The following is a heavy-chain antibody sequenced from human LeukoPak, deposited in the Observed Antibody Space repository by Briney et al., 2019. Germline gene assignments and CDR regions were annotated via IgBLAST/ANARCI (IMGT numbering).Heavy chain of an antibody. CDR2: IYRSGST. CDR1: GYSISSGYY. J-gene: IGHJ4*02. CDR3: ARRRVPGLLWFGELLKRGAFDY. V-gene: IGHV4-38-2*02. Sequence: DPSETLSLTCTVSGYSISSGYYWVWIRQPPGKGLEWIGSIYRSGSTNYNPSLKSRVTISVDTSKNQSSLKLSSVTAADTAVYYCARRRVPGLLWFGELLKRGAFDYWGQGTLVTVSS. D-gene: IGHD3-10*01.